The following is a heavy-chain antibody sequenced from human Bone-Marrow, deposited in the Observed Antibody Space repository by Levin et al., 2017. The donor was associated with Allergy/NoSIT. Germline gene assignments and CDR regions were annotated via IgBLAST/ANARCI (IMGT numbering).Heavy chain of an antibody. Sequence: HTGGSLRLSCAASGFLFSKYWMTWVRQAPGKGLEWVANIKQDGTQEYYVDSVKGRFTISRDNVRNSLYLQMNSLRAEDTALYYCAREEDMVGDWFDGNFDYWGQGVQVTVSS. CDR3: AREEDMVGDWFDGNFDY. J-gene: IGHJ4*02. V-gene: IGHV3-7*01. D-gene: IGHD3-9*01. CDR2: IKQDGTQE. CDR1: GFLFSKYW.